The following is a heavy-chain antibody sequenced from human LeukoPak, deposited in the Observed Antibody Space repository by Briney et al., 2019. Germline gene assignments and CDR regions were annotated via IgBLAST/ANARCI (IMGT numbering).Heavy chain of an antibody. CDR3: ARDSPQLNYYFDY. CDR1: GFTFSSYE. D-gene: IGHD1-1*01. CDR2: ISSSGSTI. Sequence: PGGSLRLSCAASGFTFSSYEMNWVRQAPGKGLEWVSYISSSGSTIYYADSVKGRFTISKDNAKNSLYLQMNSLRAEDTAVYYCARDSPQLNYYFDYWGQGTLVTVSS. V-gene: IGHV3-48*03. J-gene: IGHJ4*02.